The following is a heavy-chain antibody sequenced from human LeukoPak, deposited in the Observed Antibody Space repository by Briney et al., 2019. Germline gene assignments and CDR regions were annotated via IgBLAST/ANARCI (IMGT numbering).Heavy chain of an antibody. D-gene: IGHD3-22*01. CDR1: GGTFSSYA. CDR3: ARVIGYYDSSEGWFDP. CDR2: IIPIFGTA. V-gene: IGHV1-69*13. Sequence: ASVKVSCKASGGTFSSYAISWVRQAPGQGLEWMGGIIPIFGTANYARKFQGRVTITADESTSTAYMELSSLRSEDTAVYYCARVIGYYDSSEGWFDPWGQGTLVTVSS. J-gene: IGHJ5*02.